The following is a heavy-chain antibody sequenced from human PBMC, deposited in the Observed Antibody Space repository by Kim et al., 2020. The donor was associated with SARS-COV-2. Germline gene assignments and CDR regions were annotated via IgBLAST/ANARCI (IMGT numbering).Heavy chain of an antibody. CDR2: ISGSGGST. CDR3: AKGDGYNLGLQYY. J-gene: IGHJ4*02. CDR1: GFTFSSYA. V-gene: IGHV3-23*01. Sequence: GGSLRLSCAASGFTFSSYAMSWVRQAPGKGLEWVSAISGSGGSTYYADSVKGRFTISRDNSKSTLYLQMNSLRAEDTAVYYCAKGDGYNLGLQYYWGQGTLVTVSS. D-gene: IGHD5-12*01.